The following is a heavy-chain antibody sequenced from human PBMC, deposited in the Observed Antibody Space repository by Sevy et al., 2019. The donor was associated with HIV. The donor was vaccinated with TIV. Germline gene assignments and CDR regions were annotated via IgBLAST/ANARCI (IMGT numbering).Heavy chain of an antibody. J-gene: IGHJ6*03. D-gene: IGHD3-16*01. CDR2: VLHSGST. CDR3: ARRDLGIDV. CDR1: NYSISSGYY. Sequence: SEILSLTCAVSNYSISSGYYWGWIRQFPGKGLEWIASVLHSGSTYYTPSLKSRVSISVDSSKNQFSLKLNSVTAADTAVYYCARRDLGIDVWGKGTTVTVSS. V-gene: IGHV4-38-2*01.